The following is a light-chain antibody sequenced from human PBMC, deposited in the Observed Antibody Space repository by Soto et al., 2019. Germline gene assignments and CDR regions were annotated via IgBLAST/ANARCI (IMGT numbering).Light chain of an antibody. CDR2: DAS. J-gene: IGKJ1*01. CDR3: QQYNNWPPWT. Sequence: EVLMTQSPATLSVSPGERVILSCRASQRISNDLAWYQQKAGQAPRLLIYDASTRATGIPARFNGSGSGTEFTLTISSLQSEDFAVYFCQQYNNWPPWTFGQGTKVEIK. V-gene: IGKV3-15*01. CDR1: QRISND.